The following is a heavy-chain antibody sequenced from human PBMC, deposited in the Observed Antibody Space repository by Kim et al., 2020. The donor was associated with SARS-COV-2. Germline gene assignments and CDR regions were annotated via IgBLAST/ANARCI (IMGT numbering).Heavy chain of an antibody. Sequence: GGSLRLSCAASGFTFSSYSMNWVRQAPGKGLEWVSYISSSSSTIYYADSVTGRFTISRDNAKNSLYLQMNSLRAEDTAVYYCARPDYGIGMDVWGQGTTV. CDR2: ISSSSSTI. V-gene: IGHV3-48*01. D-gene: IGHD4-17*01. CDR3: ARPDYGIGMDV. J-gene: IGHJ6*02. CDR1: GFTFSSYS.